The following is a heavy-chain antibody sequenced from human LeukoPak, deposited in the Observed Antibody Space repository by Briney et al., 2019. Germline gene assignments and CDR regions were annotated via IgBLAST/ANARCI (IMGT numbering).Heavy chain of an antibody. CDR2: IYSGGSP. CDR1: GFTVSSNY. J-gene: IGHJ4*02. CDR3: AKDLLRITIFGVVIISPFDY. Sequence: GGSLRLSCAASGFTVSSNYMSWVRQAPGKGLEWVSVIYSGGSPYYADSVKGRFTISRDNSKNTLYLQMNSLRAEDTAVYYCAKDLLRITIFGVVIISPFDYWGQGTLVTVSS. V-gene: IGHV3-53*01. D-gene: IGHD3-3*01.